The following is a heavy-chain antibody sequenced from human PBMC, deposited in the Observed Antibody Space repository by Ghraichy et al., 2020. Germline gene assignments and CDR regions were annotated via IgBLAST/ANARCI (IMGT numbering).Heavy chain of an antibody. CDR2: ISYDGSNK. CDR1: GFTFSSYG. J-gene: IGHJ4*02. Sequence: GGSLRLSCAASGFTFSSYGMHWVRQAPGKGLEWVAVISYDGSNKYYADSVKGRFTISRDNSKNTLYLQMNSLRAEDTAVYYCAKDWGLFNYGDYQLSAYWGQGTLVTVSS. CDR3: AKDWGLFNYGDYQLSAY. D-gene: IGHD4-17*01. V-gene: IGHV3-30*18.